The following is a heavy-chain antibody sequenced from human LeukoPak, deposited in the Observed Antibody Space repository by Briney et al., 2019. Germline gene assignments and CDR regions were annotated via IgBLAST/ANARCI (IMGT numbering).Heavy chain of an antibody. CDR3: AKDYGPKQLVFLDS. V-gene: IGHV3-23*01. Sequence: GGSLRLSCAASGFTFSTYAMSWVRQAPGKGLEWGSAISDNGGTTFYADSVKGRFTITRDNSKNTLYVQMNSLRGEDTAVYYCAKDYGPKQLVFLDSWGQGTLVTVSS. J-gene: IGHJ4*02. CDR2: ISDNGGTT. CDR1: GFTFSTYA. D-gene: IGHD6-13*01.